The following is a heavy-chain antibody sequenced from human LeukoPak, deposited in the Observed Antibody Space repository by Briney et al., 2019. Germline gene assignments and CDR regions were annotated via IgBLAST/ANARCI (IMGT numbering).Heavy chain of an antibody. CDR2: IYYSGST. CDR1: GGSISNKY. Sequence: SETLSLTCTVSGGSISNKYWSWIRQPPGKGLEWIGYIYYSGSTNYNPSLKSRVTISVDTSKNQFSLKLSSVTAADTAVYYCARVSRAIFGVVIPYYFDYWGQGTLVTVSS. D-gene: IGHD3-3*01. CDR3: ARVSRAIFGVVIPYYFDY. J-gene: IGHJ4*02. V-gene: IGHV4-59*01.